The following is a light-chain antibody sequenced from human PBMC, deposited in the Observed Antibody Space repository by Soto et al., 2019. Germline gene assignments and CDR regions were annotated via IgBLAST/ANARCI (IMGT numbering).Light chain of an antibody. CDR3: QQYSRSRT. Sequence: EIVLTQSPGTLSLSPGEGATLSCRASQSVSSSYLTWYQQKPGQAPRLLIYGASTRATGIPARFSGSGSGTDFTLTITRLEPEDFAVYYCQQYSRSRTFGQGTNVDI. CDR2: GAS. J-gene: IGKJ1*01. CDR1: QSVSSSY. V-gene: IGKV3-20*01.